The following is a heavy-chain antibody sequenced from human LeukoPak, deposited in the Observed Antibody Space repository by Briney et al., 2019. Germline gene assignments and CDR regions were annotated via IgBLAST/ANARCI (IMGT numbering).Heavy chain of an antibody. Sequence: PSQTLSLTCAVSGVSISSGGYSWSWIRQPPGKGLEWMGYIYHSGSTYYNPSLKSRVTISVDRSKNQFSLKLSSVTAADTAAYYCARAEGIVGATGFDYWGQGTLVTVSS. CDR1: GVSISSGGYS. D-gene: IGHD1-26*01. CDR2: IYHSGST. V-gene: IGHV4-30-2*01. CDR3: ARAEGIVGATGFDY. J-gene: IGHJ4*02.